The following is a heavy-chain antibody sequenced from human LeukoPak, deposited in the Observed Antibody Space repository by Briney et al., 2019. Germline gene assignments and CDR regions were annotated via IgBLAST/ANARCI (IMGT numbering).Heavy chain of an antibody. D-gene: IGHD6-13*01. CDR1: GYTFTDYA. CDR3: ARDLYGSTWYIFDY. CDR2: INAGDGNT. J-gene: IGHJ4*02. Sequence: ASVKVSCKASGYTFTDYAIHWVRQAPGQRLEWMGWINAGDGNTKYSQNFQGRVTITRDTSASTTYMDLSSLRSEDTAVYYCARDLYGSTWYIFDYWVQGTLVTVSS. V-gene: IGHV1-3*01.